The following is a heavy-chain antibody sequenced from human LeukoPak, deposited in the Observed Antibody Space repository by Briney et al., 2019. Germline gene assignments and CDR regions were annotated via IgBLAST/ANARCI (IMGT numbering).Heavy chain of an antibody. CDR2: ISAYNGNT. D-gene: IGHD6-19*01. Sequence: ASVKVSCKASGYTFTSYGISWVRQAPGQGLEWMGWISAYNGNTNYAQKLQGRVTMTTDTSTSAAYMELRRLRSDDTAVYYCERDEDAVAGTEGLDYWGQGTLVTVS. J-gene: IGHJ4*02. CDR3: ERDEDAVAGTEGLDY. V-gene: IGHV1-18*01. CDR1: GYTFTSYG.